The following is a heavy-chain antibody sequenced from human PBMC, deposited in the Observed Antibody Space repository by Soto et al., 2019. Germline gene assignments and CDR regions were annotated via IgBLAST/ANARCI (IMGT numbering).Heavy chain of an antibody. CDR2: IDPSDSQT. D-gene: IGHD3-22*01. J-gene: IGHJ4*02. Sequence: PGESLKIYCKGSGYSFAVYWITWVRQKPGKGLEWMGRIDPSDSQTYYSPSFRGHVTISATKSITTVFLQWSSLRASDTAMYYCARQIYDSDTGPNFQYYFDSWGQGTPVTVSS. CDR1: GYSFAVYW. CDR3: ARQIYDSDTGPNFQYYFDS. V-gene: IGHV5-10-1*01.